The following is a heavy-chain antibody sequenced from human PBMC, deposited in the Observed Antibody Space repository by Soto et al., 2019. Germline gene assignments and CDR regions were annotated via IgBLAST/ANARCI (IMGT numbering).Heavy chain of an antibody. CDR2: IIPIFGTA. Sequence: SVKVSCKASGGTFSSYAISWVRQAPGQGLEWMGGIIPIFGTANYAQKFQGRVTITADESTSTAYMELSSLRSEDTAVYYCERDNRGSYAFDIWGQGTMVTVSS. CDR3: ERDNRGSYAFDI. J-gene: IGHJ3*02. D-gene: IGHD3-10*01. V-gene: IGHV1-69*13. CDR1: GGTFSSYA.